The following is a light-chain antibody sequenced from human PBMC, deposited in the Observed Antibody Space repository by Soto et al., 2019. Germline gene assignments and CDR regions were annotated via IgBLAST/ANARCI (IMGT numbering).Light chain of an antibody. CDR2: GNS. CDR3: QSYDSSLGGSGV. V-gene: IGLV1-40*01. Sequence: QSVLTQPPSMSGAPGQRVTISCTGSSSNIGAGYDVHWYQQLPGTAPKLLIYGNSNRPSGVPDRFSGSKSGTSASLAITGLQAEDEADYDCQSYDSSLGGSGVFGGGTKLTVL. CDR1: SSNIGAGYD. J-gene: IGLJ2*01.